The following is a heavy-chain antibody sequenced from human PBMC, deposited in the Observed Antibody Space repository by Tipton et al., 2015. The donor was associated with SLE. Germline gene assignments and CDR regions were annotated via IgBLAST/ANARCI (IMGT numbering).Heavy chain of an antibody. CDR1: GGSLSGHY. CDR3: ARGKISWAVFVVKNYFDS. V-gene: IGHV4-34*01. J-gene: IGHJ4*02. D-gene: IGHD2-21*01. CDR2: SNESGKT. Sequence: LRLSCAVYGGSLSGHYWSWIRQTPGKGLECIGESNESGKTNYNPALKSRATLSVDTSRNQFSLRLTSVTAADTAVYYCARGKISWAVFVVKNYFDSWGQGTLVTVSS.